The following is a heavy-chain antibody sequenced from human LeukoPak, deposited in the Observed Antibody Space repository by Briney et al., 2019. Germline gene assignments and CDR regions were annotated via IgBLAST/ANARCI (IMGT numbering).Heavy chain of an antibody. CDR3: ARGDDFWSGYYTGDFDY. J-gene: IGHJ4*02. CDR1: GYSISSGYY. V-gene: IGHV4-38-2*02. CDR2: IYHSGST. D-gene: IGHD3-3*01. Sequence: SETLSLTCTVSGYSISSGYYWGWIRPPPGKVLEWIGSIYHSGSTYYNPSIKSRVTISVDTSKNQFSLMLSFVTADDTAVYYCARGDDFWSGYYTGDFDYWGQGTLVTDSS.